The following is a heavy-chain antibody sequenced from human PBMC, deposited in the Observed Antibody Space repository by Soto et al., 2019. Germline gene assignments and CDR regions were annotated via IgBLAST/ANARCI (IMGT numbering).Heavy chain of an antibody. V-gene: IGHV5-51*01. Sequence: PGESLKISCKGSGYSFTSYWIGWVRQMPGKGLEWMGIIYPGDSDTRYSPSLQGQVTISADKSISTAYLQWSSLKASDTAMYYRARRSGYSGYALSMDVWGQGTTVTVSS. CDR3: ARRSGYSGYALSMDV. J-gene: IGHJ6*02. D-gene: IGHD5-12*01. CDR2: IYPGDSDT. CDR1: GYSFTSYW.